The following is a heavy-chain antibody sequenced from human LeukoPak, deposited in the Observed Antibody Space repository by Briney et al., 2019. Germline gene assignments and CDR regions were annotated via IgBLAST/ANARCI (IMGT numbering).Heavy chain of an antibody. CDR3: TTTTWATSIDH. Sequence: KTGGSLRLSCAASGFTFSNAWMNWVRQAPGKGLEWVGRIKSKPGGGTTDYAAPVKGRFTISRDESKTTLYLQMNSLKTEDTAVYYCTTTTWATSIDHWGQGTLVTVSS. CDR2: IKSKPGGGTT. CDR1: GFTFSNAW. J-gene: IGHJ4*02. D-gene: IGHD1-1*01. V-gene: IGHV3-15*01.